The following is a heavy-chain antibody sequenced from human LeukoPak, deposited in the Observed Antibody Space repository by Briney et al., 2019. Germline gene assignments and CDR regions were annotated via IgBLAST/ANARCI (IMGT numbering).Heavy chain of an antibody. CDR2: ISGSGGST. V-gene: IGHV3-23*01. J-gene: IGHJ4*02. CDR3: AKGYDNLTGYYITSFDY. CDR1: GFTFSSYA. Sequence: GGSLRLSCAASGFTFSSYAMSWVRQAPGKGLEWVSAISGSGGSTYYADSVKGRFTISRANAKNSLYLQMNSLRAEDTAFYSCAKGYDNLTGYYITSFDYWGQGSLVTVSS. D-gene: IGHD3-9*01.